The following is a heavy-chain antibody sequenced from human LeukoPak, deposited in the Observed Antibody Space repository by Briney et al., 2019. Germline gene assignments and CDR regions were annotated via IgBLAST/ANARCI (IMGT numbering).Heavy chain of an antibody. CDR3: ARGGIYSSSWLSYYFDY. CDR2: ISGSGGST. Sequence: PGGSLRLSCAASGFTFSSYAMSWVRQAPGKGLEWVSAISGSGGSTHYADSVKGRFTISRDNAKNSLYLQMNSLRAEDTAVYYCARGGIYSSSWLSYYFDYWGQGALVTVSS. D-gene: IGHD6-13*01. CDR1: GFTFSSYA. J-gene: IGHJ4*02. V-gene: IGHV3-23*01.